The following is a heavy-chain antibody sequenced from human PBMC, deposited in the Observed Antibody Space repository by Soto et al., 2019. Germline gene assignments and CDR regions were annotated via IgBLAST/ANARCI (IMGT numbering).Heavy chain of an antibody. V-gene: IGHV3-30-3*01. D-gene: IGHD3-22*01. J-gene: IGHJ3*02. CDR2: ISYDGSNK. CDR3: ARATYYYDSSGYYLGGGADAFDI. Sequence: QVQLVESGGGVVQPGRSLRLSCAASGFTFSSYAMHWVRQAPGKGLEWVAVISYDGSNKYYADSVKGRFTISRDNSKPTLYLQSNILRPGDTAVFYCARATYYYDSSGYYLGGGADAFDIWGQGTMVTVSS. CDR1: GFTFSSYA.